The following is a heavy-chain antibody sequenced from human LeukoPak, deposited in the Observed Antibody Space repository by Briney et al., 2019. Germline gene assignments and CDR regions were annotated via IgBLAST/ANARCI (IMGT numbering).Heavy chain of an antibody. Sequence: LETLSLTCTVSGGSISSYYWSWIRQPPGKGLEWIGYIYYSGSTNYNPSLKSRVTISVDTSKNQFSLKLSSVTAADTAVYYCAREKAGTTAPFDYWGQGTLVTVSS. CDR3: AREKAGTTAPFDY. D-gene: IGHD1-7*01. CDR2: IYYSGST. V-gene: IGHV4-59*01. CDR1: GGSISSYY. J-gene: IGHJ4*02.